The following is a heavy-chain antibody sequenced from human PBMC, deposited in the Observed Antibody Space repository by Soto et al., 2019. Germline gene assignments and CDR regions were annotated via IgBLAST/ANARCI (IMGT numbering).Heavy chain of an antibody. D-gene: IGHD1-26*01. CDR3: ARIVGATSEDY. V-gene: IGHV4-34*01. Sequence: PSETLSLTCAVYGGSFSGYYWSWIRQPPGKGLEWIGEINHSGSTNYNPSLKSRVTISVDTSKNQFSLKLSSVTAADTAVYYCARIVGATSEDYWGQGTLVTVSS. CDR2: INHSGST. J-gene: IGHJ4*02. CDR1: GGSFSGYY.